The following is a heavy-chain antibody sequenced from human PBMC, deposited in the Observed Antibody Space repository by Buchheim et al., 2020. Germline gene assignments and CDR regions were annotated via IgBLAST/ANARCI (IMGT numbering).Heavy chain of an antibody. CDR1: GFIFSTYE. Sequence: VRLVESGGGLVQPGGSLRLSCEASGFIFSTYEMNWVRQAPGKGLEWVSYISSSAITKRYADSVKGRFTVSRDNAQATMFLQMKSLRVEDTGVYYCARDRIGSTPWGQGTL. CDR3: ARDRIGSTP. J-gene: IGHJ5*02. V-gene: IGHV3-48*03. CDR2: ISSSAITK. D-gene: IGHD1-26*01.